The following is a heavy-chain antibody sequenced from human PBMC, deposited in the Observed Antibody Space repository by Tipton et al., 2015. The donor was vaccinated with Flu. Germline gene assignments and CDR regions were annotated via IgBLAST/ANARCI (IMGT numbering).Heavy chain of an antibody. D-gene: IGHD3-10*01. CDR3: ARDYYGSGSYMVHYYYYGMDV. V-gene: IGHV4-38-2*02. Sequence: TLSLTCAVSGYSISSGYYWGWIRQPPGKGLEWIGSIYHSGSTYYNPSLKSRVTISVDTSKNQFSLKLSSVTAADTAVYYCARDYYGSGSYMVHYYYYGMDVWGQGTPVTVSS. J-gene: IGHJ6*02. CDR1: GYSISSGYY. CDR2: IYHSGST.